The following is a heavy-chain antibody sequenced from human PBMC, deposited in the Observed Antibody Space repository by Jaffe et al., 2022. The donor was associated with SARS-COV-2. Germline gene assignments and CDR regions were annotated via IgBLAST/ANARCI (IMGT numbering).Heavy chain of an antibody. V-gene: IGHV3-7*01. CDR2: IKQDGSEK. CDR3: ARDGGPADYYYYGMDV. D-gene: IGHD3-16*01. Sequence: EVQLVESGGGLVQPGGSLRLSCAASGFTFSSYWMSWVRQAPGKGLEWVANIKQDGSEKYYVDSVKGRFTISRDNAKNSLYLQMNSLRAEDTAVYYCARDGGPADYYYYGMDVWGQGTTVTVSS. J-gene: IGHJ6*02. CDR1: GFTFSSYW.